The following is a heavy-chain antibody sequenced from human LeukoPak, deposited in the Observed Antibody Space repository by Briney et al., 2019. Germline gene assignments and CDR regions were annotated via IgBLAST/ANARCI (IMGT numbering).Heavy chain of an antibody. J-gene: IGHJ4*02. CDR3: ASGQWLRFLSY. V-gene: IGHV3-7*01. CDR2: IKQDGSEK. D-gene: IGHD5-12*01. Sequence: GGSLRLSCAASGFTFSSYWMSWVRQAPGKGLEWVANIKQDGSEKYYVDSVKGRFTISRDNAKNSLYLQMNSLRAEDTAVYYCASGQWLRFLSYWGQGTLVTVSS. CDR1: GFTFSSYW.